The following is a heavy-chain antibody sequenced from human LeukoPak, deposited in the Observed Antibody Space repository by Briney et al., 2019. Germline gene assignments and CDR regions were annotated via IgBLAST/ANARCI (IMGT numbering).Heavy chain of an antibody. CDR3: ARSGYSSGWYHFDY. CDR1: GGSFSGYY. CDR2: INHSGST. Sequence: PSETLSLTCAVYGGSFSGYYWSWIRQPPGKGLEWIGEINHSGSTNYNPSLKSRVTISVDTSKNQFSLKLSSVTAADTAVYYCARSGYSSGWYHFDYWGQGTLVTVSS. D-gene: IGHD6-19*01. J-gene: IGHJ4*02. V-gene: IGHV4-34*01.